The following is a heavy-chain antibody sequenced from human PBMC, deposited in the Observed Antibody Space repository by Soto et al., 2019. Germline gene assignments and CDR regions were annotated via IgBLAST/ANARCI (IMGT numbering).Heavy chain of an antibody. CDR3: TRDELQPGDS. CDR1: GFTFGHYW. CDR2: IRGDGGDK. Sequence: GGSLRLSCAASGFTFGHYWMSWVRQAPGKGLEWVANIRGDGGDKYYVHSVAGRFTISRDNAQNSLFLQMNSLRVEDTAVYYCTRDELQPGDSWGQGTLVTVSS. V-gene: IGHV3-7*01. D-gene: IGHD1-7*01. J-gene: IGHJ4*02.